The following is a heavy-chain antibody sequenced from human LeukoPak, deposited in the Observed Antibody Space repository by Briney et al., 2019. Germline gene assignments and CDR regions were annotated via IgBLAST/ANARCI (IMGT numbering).Heavy chain of an antibody. D-gene: IGHD3-22*01. Sequence: GSLRLSCAASGFTFSSYAMSWVRQAPGKGLEWIGEINHSGGTNYNPSLKSRVTISVDTSKNQFSLKLSSVTAADTAVYYCARHFPSYGGYFRAFAFDIWGRGTMVTVSS. V-gene: IGHV4-34*01. CDR1: GFTFSSYA. J-gene: IGHJ3*02. CDR2: INHSGGT. CDR3: ARHFPSYGGYFRAFAFDI.